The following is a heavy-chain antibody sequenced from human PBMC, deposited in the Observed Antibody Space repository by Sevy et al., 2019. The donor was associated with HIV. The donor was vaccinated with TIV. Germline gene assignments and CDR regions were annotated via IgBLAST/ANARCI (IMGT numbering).Heavy chain of an antibody. Sequence: ASVKVSCKASGYTFITYAMNWVRQAPGQGLEWMGWINTNTGNQTYAQGFTGRFVFFLDTSVSTAYLQISSLKAEDTAVYYCARDITMVRGVPRWFDPWGQGTLVTVSS. D-gene: IGHD3-10*01. CDR3: ARDITMVRGVPRWFDP. V-gene: IGHV7-4-1*02. CDR2: INTNTGNQ. CDR1: GYTFITYA. J-gene: IGHJ5*02.